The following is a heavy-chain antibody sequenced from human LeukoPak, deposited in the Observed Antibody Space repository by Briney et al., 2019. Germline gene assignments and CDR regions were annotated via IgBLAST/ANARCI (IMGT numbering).Heavy chain of an antibody. J-gene: IGHJ4*02. Sequence: GGSLRLSCAASGFTFSSYAMSWVRQAPGKGLELVSAISGSGGSTYYADSVKGRFTISRDNSKNTLYLQMNSLRAEDTAVYYCAKDTKGSMTTTEGLFDYWGQGTLVTVSS. CDR1: GFTFSSYA. CDR3: AKDTKGSMTTTEGLFDY. D-gene: IGHD4-17*01. CDR2: ISGSGGST. V-gene: IGHV3-23*01.